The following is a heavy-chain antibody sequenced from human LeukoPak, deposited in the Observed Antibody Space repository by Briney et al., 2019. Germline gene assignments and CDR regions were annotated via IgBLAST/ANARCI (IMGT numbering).Heavy chain of an antibody. Sequence: GGSLRLSCAASGFTFSNYGIHWVRQAPGQGLEWVGRTINKPNSYTTEYAASVKGRFTISRDDSKNSLYLQMNSLKTEDTAVYYCATVAPSSGYLIYWGQGTLVTVSS. D-gene: IGHD3-22*01. J-gene: IGHJ4*02. CDR1: GFTFSNYG. CDR3: ATVAPSSGYLIY. V-gene: IGHV3-72*01. CDR2: TINKPNSYTT.